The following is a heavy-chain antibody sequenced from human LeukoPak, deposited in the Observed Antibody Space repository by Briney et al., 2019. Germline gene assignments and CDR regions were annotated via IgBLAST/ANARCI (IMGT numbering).Heavy chain of an antibody. J-gene: IGHJ4*02. V-gene: IGHV3-30*18. Sequence: GGSLRLSCAASGFTFSSYGMNWVRQAPGKGLEWVAVISYDGSNKYYADSVKGRFTISRDNSKNTLYLQMNSLRAEDTAVYYCAKELEDIVVVPAAMDYWGQGTLVTVSS. CDR2: ISYDGSNK. D-gene: IGHD2-2*01. CDR3: AKELEDIVVVPAAMDY. CDR1: GFTFSSYG.